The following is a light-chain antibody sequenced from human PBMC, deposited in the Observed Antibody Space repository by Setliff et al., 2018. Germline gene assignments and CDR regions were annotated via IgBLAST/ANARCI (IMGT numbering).Light chain of an antibody. CDR2: AVT. CDR1: SNDVGGYNY. Sequence: QSALAQPASVSGSLGQSITISCTGTSNDVGGYNYVSWYKQHPGEAPQLMIYAVTKRPSGVSNRFSGSKSGKAASLTISGLQAEDEADYYCCSYVRGSAYVFGIGTKVTVL. J-gene: IGLJ1*01. CDR3: CSYVRGSAYV. V-gene: IGLV2-14*03.